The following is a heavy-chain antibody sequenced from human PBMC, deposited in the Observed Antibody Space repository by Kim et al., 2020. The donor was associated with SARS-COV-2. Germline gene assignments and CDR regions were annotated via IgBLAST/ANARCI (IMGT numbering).Heavy chain of an antibody. J-gene: IGHJ6*02. CDR3: ARGNSSFYYYYGMDV. CDR2: IYYSGNT. CDR1: GGSISSYY. D-gene: IGHD6-13*01. Sequence: SETLSLTCTVSGGSISSYYWSWIRQPPGKGLEWIGYIYYSGNTNYNPSLKSRVTISVDTSKNQFSLKLSSVTAADTAVYYCARGNSSFYYYYGMDVWGQGTTVTVSS. V-gene: IGHV4-59*01.